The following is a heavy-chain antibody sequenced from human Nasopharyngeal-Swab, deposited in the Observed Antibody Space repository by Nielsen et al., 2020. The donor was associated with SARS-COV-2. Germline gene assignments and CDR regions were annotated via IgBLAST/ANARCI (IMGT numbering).Heavy chain of an antibody. J-gene: IGHJ3*02. CDR2: ISTSGSTI. V-gene: IGHV3-11*01. D-gene: IGHD3-16*01. CDR1: GFTFSDYY. Sequence: GESLKTSCAASGFTFSDYYMSWIRQAPGKGLEWVSYISTSGSTISFADSVKGRFTISRDNAKNSLYLQMNSLRAEDTAVYYCARPRGGWAFDIWGQGTMVTVSS. CDR3: ARPRGGWAFDI.